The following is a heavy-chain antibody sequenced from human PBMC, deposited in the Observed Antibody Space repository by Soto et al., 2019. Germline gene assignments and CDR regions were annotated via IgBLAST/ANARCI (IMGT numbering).Heavy chain of an antibody. V-gene: IGHV2-5*02. D-gene: IGHD3-16*01. Sequence: SGPTLVNPTQTLTLTCTFSGISLTTSGEGVGWVRQPPGKGLEWVALVYGDGDKRYLTSLKSRLTITKDTSKNQVVLTMTNMGPVDTGTYFCAHNIGGDYVYGFDFWGQGTKVTVSS. CDR1: GISLTTSGEG. CDR2: VYGDGDK. J-gene: IGHJ3*01. CDR3: AHNIGGDYVYGFDF.